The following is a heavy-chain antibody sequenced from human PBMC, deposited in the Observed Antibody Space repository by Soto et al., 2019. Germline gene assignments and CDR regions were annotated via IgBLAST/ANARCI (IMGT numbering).Heavy chain of an antibody. Sequence: ASVTVSCKASGSTFTSYDINWVRQATGQGLEWMGWMNPNSGNTGYAQKFQGRVTMTRNTSISTAYMELSSLRSQDTAVYYCARGCIAAAGIGWDFYYYYGMDVWGQGTTVTVSS. CDR3: ARGCIAAAGIGWDFYYYYGMDV. CDR1: GSTFTSYD. CDR2: MNPNSGNT. D-gene: IGHD6-13*01. V-gene: IGHV1-8*01. J-gene: IGHJ6*02.